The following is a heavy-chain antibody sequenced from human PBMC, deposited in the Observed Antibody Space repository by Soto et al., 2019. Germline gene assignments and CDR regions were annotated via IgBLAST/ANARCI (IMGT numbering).Heavy chain of an antibody. J-gene: IGHJ1*01. V-gene: IGHV1-3*01. CDR1: GYTFTSYA. CDR3: ARHCSGGSCAEYFQH. D-gene: IGHD2-15*01. CDR2: INAGNGNT. Sequence: QVQLVQSGAEVKKPGASVKVSCKASGYTFTSYAMHWVRQAPGQRLEWMGWINAGNGNTKYSQKFKGRVTITRDTSASTDYMELSSLRSEDTAVYYCARHCSGGSCAEYFQHWGQGTLVTVSS.